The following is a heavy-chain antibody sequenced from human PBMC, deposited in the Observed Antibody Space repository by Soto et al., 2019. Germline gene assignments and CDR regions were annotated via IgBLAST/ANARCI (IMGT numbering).Heavy chain of an antibody. CDR3: ARDLNVIGQQLACFDP. D-gene: IGHD5-18*01. CDR2: ISAYNGNT. J-gene: IGHJ5*02. CDR1: GYTFTSYG. Sequence: QVQLVQSGAEVKKPGASVKVSCKASGYTFTSYGISWVRQAPGQGLEWMGWISAYNGNTNYAQKLQGRVTMTTDTSTSTADMELRSLRSDDTAVYYCARDLNVIGQQLACFDPWGQGTLVTVSS. V-gene: IGHV1-18*01.